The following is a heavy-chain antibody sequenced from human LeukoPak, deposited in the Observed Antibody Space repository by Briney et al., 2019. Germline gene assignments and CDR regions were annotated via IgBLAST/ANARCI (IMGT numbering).Heavy chain of an antibody. CDR2: ISPDNGNT. Sequence: ASVKVSCKASGYNFTTYGIAWVRQATGHGLEWMGWISPDNGNTNYAQNLQGRVTMTRDTSTSTAYMELKSLRSDDTAVYYCASHLFWVVPIDNWGQGTLVTVSS. D-gene: IGHD3-3*01. V-gene: IGHV1-18*01. CDR3: ASHLFWVVPIDN. CDR1: GYNFTTYG. J-gene: IGHJ4*02.